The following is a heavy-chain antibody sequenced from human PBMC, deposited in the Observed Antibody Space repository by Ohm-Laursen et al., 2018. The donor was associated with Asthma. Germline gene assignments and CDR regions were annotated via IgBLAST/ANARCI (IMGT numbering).Heavy chain of an antibody. CDR1: GITVSVNY. D-gene: IGHD1-26*01. CDR2: IYNGGST. V-gene: IGHV3-53*01. Sequence: SLRLSCSASGITVSVNYMSWVRQAPGKGLEWVPVIYNGGSTYHADSVRGRFTISRDNSKNTLYLQMNSLRGEDTAVYYCARDLVGPTNYYYGMDVWGQGTTVTVSS. J-gene: IGHJ6*02. CDR3: ARDLVGPTNYYYGMDV.